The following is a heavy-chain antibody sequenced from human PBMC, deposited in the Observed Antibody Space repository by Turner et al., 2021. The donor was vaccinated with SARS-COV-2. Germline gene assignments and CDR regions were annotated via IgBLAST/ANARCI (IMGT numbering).Heavy chain of an antibody. V-gene: IGHV3-23*04. Sequence: VQLVESGGGLVQPGGSLRLSCAASGFTFSSYAMSWVRQAPGKGLEWVSAISGSGGSTYYADSVKGRFTISRDNSKNTLYLQMNSLRAEDTAVYYCAKDLFSGIVGATGFDYWGQGTLVTVSS. J-gene: IGHJ4*02. CDR2: ISGSGGST. CDR3: AKDLFSGIVGATGFDY. CDR1: GFTFSSYA. D-gene: IGHD1-26*01.